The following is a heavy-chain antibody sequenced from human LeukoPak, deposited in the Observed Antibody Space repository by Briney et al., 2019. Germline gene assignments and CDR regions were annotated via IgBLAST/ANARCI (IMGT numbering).Heavy chain of an antibody. CDR3: ARLVPPGWFDP. Sequence: SETLSLTCTVSGGSINSSPYYWGWIRQPPGKGLEWIGSIYYSGSTYFNPSLKSRVTISKDTSKNQFSLKLTSVTAADTAVYYCARLVPPGWFDPWGQGTLVTVSS. CDR1: GGSINSSPYY. CDR2: IYYSGST. J-gene: IGHJ5*02. V-gene: IGHV4-39*01.